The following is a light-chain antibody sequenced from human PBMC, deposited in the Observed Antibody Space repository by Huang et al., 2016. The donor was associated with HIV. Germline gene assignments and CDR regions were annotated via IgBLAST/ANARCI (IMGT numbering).Light chain of an antibody. CDR3: QQYGSSSWT. CDR1: QSVSRSF. J-gene: IGKJ1*01. V-gene: IGKV3-20*01. CDR2: GAS. Sequence: EIVLTQSPGTLSLSPGERATLSCRASQSVSRSFFAWYQQKPGQAPRLLIRGASTRATGLPDRFSGSASGADFTLTISRLEPEDFAVYYCQQYGSSSWTFGQGTKVEIK.